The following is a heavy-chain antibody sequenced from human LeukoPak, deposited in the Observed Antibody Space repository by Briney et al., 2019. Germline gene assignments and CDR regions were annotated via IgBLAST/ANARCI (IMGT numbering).Heavy chain of an antibody. CDR2: IRQDGGAK. CDR3: AKCRGEVPAAIKY. Sequence: PGGSLRLSCTASGFIFNDFWMSWVRQAPGEGLEWVANIRQDGGAKNYVDSVKGRFTISRDNSKNTLYLQTNSLRAEDTAVYYCAKCRGEVPAAIKYWGQGTLVTVSS. V-gene: IGHV3-7*01. D-gene: IGHD2-2*02. CDR1: GFIFNDFW. J-gene: IGHJ4*02.